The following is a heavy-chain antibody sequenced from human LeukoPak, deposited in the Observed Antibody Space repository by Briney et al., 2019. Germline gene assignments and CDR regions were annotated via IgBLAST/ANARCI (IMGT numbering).Heavy chain of an antibody. J-gene: IGHJ6*02. CDR1: GFTFSRYW. V-gene: IGHV3-7*04. CDR2: IKQDESEK. CDR3: ARDKEVRGVIGGMDV. Sequence: GGSLRLSCAASGFTFSRYWMSCVRQAPGNGLEWVANIKQDESEKYYVDSVKGRFTISRDNAKNSLYLQMNRLRAEDTAVYYCARDKEVRGVIGGMDVWGQGTTVTVSS. D-gene: IGHD3-10*01.